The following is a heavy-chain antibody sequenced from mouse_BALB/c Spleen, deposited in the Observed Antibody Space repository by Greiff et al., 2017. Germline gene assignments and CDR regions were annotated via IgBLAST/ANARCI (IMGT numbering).Heavy chain of an antibody. CDR2: ISSGSSTI. CDR3: ARSGRLHAMDY. CDR1: GFTFSSFG. D-gene: IGHD2-13*01. Sequence: DVHLVESGGGLVQPGGSRKLSCAASGFTFSSFGMHWVRQAPEKGLEWVAYISSGSSTIYYADTVKGRFTISRDNPKNTLFLQMTSLRSEDTAMYYCARSGRLHAMDYWGQGTSVTVSS. V-gene: IGHV5-17*02. J-gene: IGHJ4*01.